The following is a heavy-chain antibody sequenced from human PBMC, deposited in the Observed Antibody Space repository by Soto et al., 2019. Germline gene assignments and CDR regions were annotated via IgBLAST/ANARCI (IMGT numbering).Heavy chain of an antibody. Sequence: QVQLVQSGAEVKKPGASVKVSCKASGYTFTSYDINWVRQATGQGLEWMGWMNPNSGNTGYAQKFQGRVTMTRNTSIGTAYMELSSLRSEDTAVYYCARGLRDYYDSSGYFYYYYGMDVWGQGTTVTVSS. CDR3: ARGLRDYYDSSGYFYYYYGMDV. J-gene: IGHJ6*02. D-gene: IGHD3-22*01. V-gene: IGHV1-8*01. CDR1: GYTFTSYD. CDR2: MNPNSGNT.